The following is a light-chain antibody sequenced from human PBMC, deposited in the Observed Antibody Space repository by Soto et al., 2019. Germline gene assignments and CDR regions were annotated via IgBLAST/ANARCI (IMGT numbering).Light chain of an antibody. CDR1: QSLFYSSNNKKY. CDR2: AAS. CDR3: QQSYRPPLIT. J-gene: IGKJ5*01. Sequence: DIVMTQSPDSLAVSLGERATINCKSIQSLFYSSNNKKYLNWYQQKPGKAHKLLIYAASSLQSGVPSRFSGSGSGTDFTLTISSLQPEAFATYYCQQSYRPPLITFGQGTRLEIK. V-gene: IGKV1-39*01.